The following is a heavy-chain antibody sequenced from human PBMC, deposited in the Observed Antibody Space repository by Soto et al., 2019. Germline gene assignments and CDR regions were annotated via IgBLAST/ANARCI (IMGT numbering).Heavy chain of an antibody. V-gene: IGHV4-39*02. J-gene: IGHJ6*02. CDR1: GGSISSSSYY. CDR2: IYYSGST. CDR3: AREWGFGGERTKYYYYYGMDV. D-gene: IGHD3-16*01. Sequence: SETLSLTCTVSGGSISSSSYYWGWIRQPPGKGLEWIGSIYYSGSTYYNPSLQSRVTISVDTSKNQFSLKLSSVTAADTAVYYCAREWGFGGERTKYYYYYGMDVWRQGTTVTVSS.